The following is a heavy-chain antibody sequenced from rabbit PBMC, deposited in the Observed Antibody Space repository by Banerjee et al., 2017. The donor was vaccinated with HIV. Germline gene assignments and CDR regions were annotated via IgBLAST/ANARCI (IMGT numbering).Heavy chain of an antibody. V-gene: IGHV1S40*01. D-gene: IGHD4-1*01. Sequence: QSLEESGGDLVKPEGSLTLTCTASGFSFSSSYYMCWVRQAPGKGLEWIACINAGSANSTCYATWAKGRFTISKTSSTTVTLQMTSLTAADTATYFCARDLAGVIGWNFNLWGQGTLVTVS. CDR3: ARDLAGVIGWNFNL. CDR1: GFSFSSSYY. CDR2: INAGSANST. J-gene: IGHJ4*01.